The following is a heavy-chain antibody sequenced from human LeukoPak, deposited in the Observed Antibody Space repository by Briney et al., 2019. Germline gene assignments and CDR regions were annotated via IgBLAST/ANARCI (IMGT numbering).Heavy chain of an antibody. CDR1: RFTLFSYG. Sequence: GGSLRLSCAASRFTLFSYGMHCVRQAPGKGLEWVSFIRYDGRSKYYADSVKGRFTISRDNSKNTLYLQMNSLRVEDTAVYYCAKDQDLYCSGGSCYSTLDYWGQGTLVTVSS. J-gene: IGHJ4*02. CDR3: AKDQDLYCSGGSCYSTLDY. D-gene: IGHD2-15*01. CDR2: IRYDGRSK. V-gene: IGHV3-30*02.